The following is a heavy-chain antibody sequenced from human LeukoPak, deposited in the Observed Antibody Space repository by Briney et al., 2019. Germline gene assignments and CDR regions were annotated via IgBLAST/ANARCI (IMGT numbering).Heavy chain of an antibody. D-gene: IGHD7-27*01. CDR3: AKIRDRQPWGAFDI. J-gene: IGHJ3*02. CDR2: IRYDGSNK. Sequence: GGSLRLSCAASGFTFSSYGLHWVRQAPGKGLEWVAFIRYDGSNKYYADSVKGRFTISRDNSKNTLYLQMNSLRAEDTAVYYCAKIRDRQPWGAFDIWGQGTMVTVSS. CDR1: GFTFSSYG. V-gene: IGHV3-30*02.